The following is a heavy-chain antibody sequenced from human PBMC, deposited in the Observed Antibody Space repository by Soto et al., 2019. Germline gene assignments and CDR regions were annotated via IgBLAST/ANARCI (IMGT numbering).Heavy chain of an antibody. CDR1: GFTFSSYG. CDR2: IASDGGDK. V-gene: IGHV3-30*03. Sequence: GSLRLSCAASGFTFSSYGMHWVRQAPGKGLEWVAVIASDGGDKKYIDSVKGRFTISRDYSKNTLYLQMNSLRPEDTAVYYCATDSQIGAAIYYFHSWGLGT. D-gene: IGHD6-13*01. J-gene: IGHJ4*02. CDR3: ATDSQIGAAIYYFHS.